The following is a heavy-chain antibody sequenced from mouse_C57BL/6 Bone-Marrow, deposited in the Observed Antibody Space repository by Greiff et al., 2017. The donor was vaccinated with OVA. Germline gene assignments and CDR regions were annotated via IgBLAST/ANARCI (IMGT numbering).Heavy chain of an antibody. J-gene: IGHJ2*01. D-gene: IGHD1-1*01. Sequence: QVQLQQSGAELVRPGTSVKVSCKASGYAFTNYLIEWVKQRPGQGLEWIGVINPGSGGTNYNEKFKGKATLTADKSSSTAYMQLSSLTSEDSAVYFCAREGFTTVYFDYWGQGTTLTVSS. CDR2: INPGSGGT. V-gene: IGHV1-54*01. CDR1: GYAFTNYL. CDR3: AREGFTTVYFDY.